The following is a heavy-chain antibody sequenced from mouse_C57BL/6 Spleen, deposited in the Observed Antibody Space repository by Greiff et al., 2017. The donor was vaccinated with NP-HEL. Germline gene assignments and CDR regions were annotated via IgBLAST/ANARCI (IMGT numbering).Heavy chain of an antibody. CDR3: ARDYSNPYYAMDY. CDR2: IYPSDSET. Sequence: VQLQQPGAELVRPGSSVKLSCKASGYTFTSYWMDWVKQRPGQGLEWIGNIYPSDSETHYNQKFKDKATLTVDKSSSKAYMQLSSLTSEDSAVYYCARDYSNPYYAMDYWGQGTSVTVSS. CDR1: GYTFTSYW. D-gene: IGHD2-5*01. J-gene: IGHJ4*01. V-gene: IGHV1-61*01.